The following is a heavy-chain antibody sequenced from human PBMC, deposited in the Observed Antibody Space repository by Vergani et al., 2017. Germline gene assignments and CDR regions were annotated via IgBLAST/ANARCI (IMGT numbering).Heavy chain of an antibody. Sequence: QVQLVQSGAEVKKPGASVKVSCKASGYTFTGYYMHWVRQAPGQGLEWMGWINPNSGGTNYAQKFQGRVTMTRDTSISTAYMELSRLRSDDTAVYYCARAPHQDCSSTSCHPLDYWGQGTLVTVSS. CDR3: ARAPHQDCSSTSCHPLDY. J-gene: IGHJ4*02. CDR2: INPNSGGT. V-gene: IGHV1-2*02. CDR1: GYTFTGYY. D-gene: IGHD2-2*01.